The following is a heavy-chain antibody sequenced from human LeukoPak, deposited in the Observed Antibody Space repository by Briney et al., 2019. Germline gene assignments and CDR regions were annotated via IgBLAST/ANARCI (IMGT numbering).Heavy chain of an antibody. J-gene: IGHJ5*02. D-gene: IGHD6-19*01. CDR2: INHSGST. CDR1: GGSFSGYY. CDR3: ARKRAIAVAGTGSRFDP. Sequence: SETLSLTCAVYGGSFSGYYWTWIRQPPGKGLEWIGEINHSGSTNYNPSLKSRVTISVDTSKNQFSLKLSSVTAADTAVYYCARKRAIAVAGTGSRFDPWGQGTLVTVSS. V-gene: IGHV4-34*01.